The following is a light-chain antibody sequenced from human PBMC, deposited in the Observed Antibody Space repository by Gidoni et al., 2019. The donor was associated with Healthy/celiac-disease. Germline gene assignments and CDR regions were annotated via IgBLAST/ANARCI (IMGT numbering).Light chain of an antibody. CDR2: QDS. CDR1: KLGDKY. J-gene: IGLJ2*01. Sequence: SYELTQPPSVSVSPGQTASITCSGDKLGDKYACWYQQKPGHSPVLVIYQDSKRPSGIPERFSGSNSGNTATLTISGTQAMDEADYYCQAWDSSTAVVFGGGTKLTV. CDR3: QAWDSSTAVV. V-gene: IGLV3-1*01.